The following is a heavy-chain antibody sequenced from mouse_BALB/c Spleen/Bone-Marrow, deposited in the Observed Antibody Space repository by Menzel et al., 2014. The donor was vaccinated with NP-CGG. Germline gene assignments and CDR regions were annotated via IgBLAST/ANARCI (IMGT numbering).Heavy chain of an antibody. J-gene: IGHJ2*01. V-gene: IGHV5-6*02. CDR1: GFTFSSYG. CDR2: ISSGGSYT. CDR3: ARDGLDY. D-gene: IGHD3-1*01. Sequence: DVKLVESGGDLVKPGGSPKLSCAASGFTFSSYGMSWVRQTPDKRLEWVATISSGGSYTYYPDSVKGRFTISRDNAKNTLYLQMSSLKSEDTAMYYCARDGLDYWGQGTTLTVSS.